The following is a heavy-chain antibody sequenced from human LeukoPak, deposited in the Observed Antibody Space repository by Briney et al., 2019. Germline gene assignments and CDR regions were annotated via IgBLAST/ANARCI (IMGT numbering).Heavy chain of an antibody. D-gene: IGHD3-22*01. CDR3: ARDYYYVSSGSVDY. Sequence: SVKVSCKASGGTFSSYAISWVRQAPGQGLEWMGRIIPIFGTANYAQKFQGRVTITTDESTSTAYMELTSLRSDDTAVYYCARDYYYVSSGSVDYWGQGTLVTVSS. CDR1: GGTFSSYA. J-gene: IGHJ4*02. CDR2: IIPIFGTA. V-gene: IGHV1-69*05.